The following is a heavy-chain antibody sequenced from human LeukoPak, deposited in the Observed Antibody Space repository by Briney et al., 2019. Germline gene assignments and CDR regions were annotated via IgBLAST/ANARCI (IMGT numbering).Heavy chain of an antibody. J-gene: IGHJ4*02. Sequence: SETLSLTCAVYGGSFSGYYWGWIRQHPGKGLEWIGYIYYSGSTYYNPSLKSRVTISVDTSKNQFSLKLSSVTAADTAVYYCARVSYGKSGDYWGQGTLVTVSS. CDR3: ARVSYGKSGDY. CDR1: GGSFSGYY. D-gene: IGHD5-18*01. CDR2: IYYSGST. V-gene: IGHV4-31*11.